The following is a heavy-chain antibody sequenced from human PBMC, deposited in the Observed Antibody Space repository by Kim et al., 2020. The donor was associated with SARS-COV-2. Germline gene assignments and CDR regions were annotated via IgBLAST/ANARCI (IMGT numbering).Heavy chain of an antibody. CDR2: IYYSGST. J-gene: IGHJ4*02. D-gene: IGHD3-3*01. CDR1: GGSISSGGYY. CDR3: ARSPYDFWSGYYQYYFDY. V-gene: IGHV4-31*03. Sequence: SETLSLTCTVSGGSISSGGYYWSWIRQHPGKGLEWIGYIYYSGSTYYNPSLKSRVTISVDTSKNQFSLKLSSVTAADTAVYYCARSPYDFWSGYYQYYFDYWGQGTLVTVSS.